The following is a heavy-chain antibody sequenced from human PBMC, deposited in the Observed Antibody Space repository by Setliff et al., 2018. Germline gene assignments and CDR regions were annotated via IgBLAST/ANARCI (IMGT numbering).Heavy chain of an antibody. D-gene: IGHD6-19*01. CDR1: GGSICSYY. V-gene: IGHV4-4*07. Sequence: SETLSLTCTVSGGSICSYYWSWIRQPPGTGLEWIGHIYIGGSANYNPSLKSRVTMSIDTSKNQFSLKLNSVTAADMAVYYCAREQWLDPPGYYYMDVWAKGTTVTVSS. J-gene: IGHJ6*03. CDR3: AREQWLDPPGYYYMDV. CDR2: IYIGGSA.